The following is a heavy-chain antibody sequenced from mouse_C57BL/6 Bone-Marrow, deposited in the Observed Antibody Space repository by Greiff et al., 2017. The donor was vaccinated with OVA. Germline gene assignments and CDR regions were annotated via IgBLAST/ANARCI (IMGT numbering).Heavy chain of an antibody. Sequence: QVQLKQSGAELASPGASVTMSCKASGYTFTSYTMHWVKQRPGQGLEWIGYINPRSGYTKYNQKFKDKDTLTADKSSSTAYMQLSSLTSEDSAVYDCARGLRRRYLYYWGQGTTLTVSS. CDR3: ARGLRRRYLYY. J-gene: IGHJ2*01. CDR1: GYTFTSYT. D-gene: IGHD2-4*01. CDR2: INPRSGYT. V-gene: IGHV1-4*01.